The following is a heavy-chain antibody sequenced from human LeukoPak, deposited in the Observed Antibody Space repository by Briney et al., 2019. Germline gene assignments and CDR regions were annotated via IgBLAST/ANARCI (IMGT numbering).Heavy chain of an antibody. CDR2: IIPIFGTA. D-gene: IGHD3-22*01. Sequence: ASVKVSCKASGGTFISYAISWVRQAPGQGLEWMGGIIPIFGTANHAQKFQGRVTITADESTSPAYMELSSLRSEDTAVYYCARRIYDSSGYYCELWGQGTLVTVSS. V-gene: IGHV1-69*13. CDR3: ARRIYDSSGYYCEL. J-gene: IGHJ4*02. CDR1: GGTFISYA.